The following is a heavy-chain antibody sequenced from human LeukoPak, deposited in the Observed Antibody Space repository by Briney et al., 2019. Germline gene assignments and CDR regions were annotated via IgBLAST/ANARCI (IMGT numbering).Heavy chain of an antibody. V-gene: IGHV4-59*08. CDR2: ISHSGNT. J-gene: IGHJ4*02. D-gene: IGHD4-11*01. CDR3: ARHYSTDPFDY. Sequence: SETLSLTCTVSGASINSYYWSWIRQPPGKGLEWVACISHSGNTNYNPSLKARVTISADTSKSQISLKLTSVTAADTATYYCARHYSTDPFDYWGQGTPVTVSS. CDR1: GASINSYY.